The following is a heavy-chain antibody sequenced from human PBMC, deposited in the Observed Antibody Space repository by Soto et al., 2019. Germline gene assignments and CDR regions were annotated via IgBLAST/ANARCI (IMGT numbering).Heavy chain of an antibody. CDR2: ISRDGGTK. V-gene: IGHV3-30*03. CDR3: TGEVASGY. D-gene: IGHD2-8*02. Sequence: QVQLVESGGGVVQPGRSLRLSCAVSGFTVSTYGMHWVRQAPGKGLEWVAVISRDGGTKEYADCVKGRFTISRDNSRNTLFLEMNSLRSDDMAVYYCTGEVASGYWGQGTLVTVSS. CDR1: GFTVSTYG. J-gene: IGHJ4*02.